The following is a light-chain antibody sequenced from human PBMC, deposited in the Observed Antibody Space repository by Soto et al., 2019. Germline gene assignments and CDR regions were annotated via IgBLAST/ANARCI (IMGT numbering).Light chain of an antibody. CDR3: QQYNDWLFT. V-gene: IGKV3-15*01. J-gene: IGKJ3*01. Sequence: ILMTQSPATLSVSPGERATLSCTASQSVSRNLAWYQQKPGQAPRLLIYSASTRATGIPARFSGSGSGTEFTLTISGLQSEDFAVYYCQQYNDWLFTFGPGTKVDLK. CDR2: SAS. CDR1: QSVSRN.